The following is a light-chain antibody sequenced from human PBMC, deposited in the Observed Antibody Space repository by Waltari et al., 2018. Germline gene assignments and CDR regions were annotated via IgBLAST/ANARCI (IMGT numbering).Light chain of an antibody. J-gene: IGKJ1*01. V-gene: IGKV3-20*01. CDR1: QSVTRA. CDR3: QHYVRLPAT. Sequence: EILLTQSPGTLSLSPGERATLSCRASQSVTRALAWYQQKPGQAPRLLIYGASNRATGIPDRFSGSGSGTDFSLIISRLEPEDFAVYYCQHYVRLPATFGQGTKVEIK. CDR2: GAS.